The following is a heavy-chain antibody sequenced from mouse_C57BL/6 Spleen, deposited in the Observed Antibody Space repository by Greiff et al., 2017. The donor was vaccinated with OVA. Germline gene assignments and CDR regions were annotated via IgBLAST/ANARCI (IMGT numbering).Heavy chain of an antibody. Sequence: LVESGPELVKPGASVKISCKASGYAFSSSWMNWVKQRPGKGLEWIGRIYPGDGDTNYNGKFKGKATLTADKSSSTAYMQLSSLTSEDSAVYFCARWESYAMDYWGQGTSVTVSS. CDR2: IYPGDGDT. D-gene: IGHD4-1*01. J-gene: IGHJ4*01. CDR3: ARWESYAMDY. CDR1: GYAFSSSW. V-gene: IGHV1-82*01.